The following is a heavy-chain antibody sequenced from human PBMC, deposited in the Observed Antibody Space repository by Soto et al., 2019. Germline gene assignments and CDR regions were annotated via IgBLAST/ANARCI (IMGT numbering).Heavy chain of an antibody. CDR2: ISSSSSTI. V-gene: IGHV3-48*02. D-gene: IGHD1-26*01. CDR1: GFTFSSYS. CDR3: ARGIRGATGGHYYYGMDV. Sequence: GGSLRLSCAASGFTFSSYSMNWVRQAPGKGLARVSYISSSSSTIYYADSVKGRFTISRDNAKNSLYLQMNSLRDEDTAVYYCARGIRGATGGHYYYGMDVWGQGTTVTVSS. J-gene: IGHJ6*02.